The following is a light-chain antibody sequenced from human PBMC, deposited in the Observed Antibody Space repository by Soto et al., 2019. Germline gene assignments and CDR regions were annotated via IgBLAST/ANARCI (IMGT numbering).Light chain of an antibody. CDR1: SSNIGAGYD. V-gene: IGLV1-40*01. Sequence: QSVLTQPPSVSGAPGQRVTISCTGSSSNIGAGYDVHWYQQLPGTAPKLLIYGNSNRPSGVSGRFSGSKYGTSASLAITGLQAEYEADYYCQSYDSSLSGSVVFGVGTKPTVL. J-gene: IGLJ2*01. CDR2: GNS. CDR3: QSYDSSLSGSVV.